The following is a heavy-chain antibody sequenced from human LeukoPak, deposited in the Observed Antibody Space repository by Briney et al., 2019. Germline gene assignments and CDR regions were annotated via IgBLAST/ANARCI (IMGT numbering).Heavy chain of an antibody. D-gene: IGHD6-6*01. CDR1: GCTFSSYG. V-gene: IGHV3-30*02. J-gene: IGHJ4*02. Sequence: PGGSLRLSCAATGCTFSSYGMHWVRPAPGKGLDRVAFIRYDGSNKYYADSVKGRLTISRDNSKNTLYLQMTSLRGDDTAVYYCAKEKNSYSSSSGQGYWGQGTLVTVSS. CDR3: AKEKNSYSSSSGQGY. CDR2: IRYDGSNK.